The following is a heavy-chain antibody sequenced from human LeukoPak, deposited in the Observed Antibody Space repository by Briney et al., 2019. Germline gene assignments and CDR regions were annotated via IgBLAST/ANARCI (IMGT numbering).Heavy chain of an antibody. CDR1: GYTFTGYY. Sequence: ASVKVSCKASGYTFTGYYMHWVRQAPGQGLEWMGWINPNSGGTNYAQKFQGRVTMTRDTSISTAYMELSRLRSDDTAVYYCARETSVFLAKRYGSGSPPGYWGQGTLVTISS. D-gene: IGHD3-10*01. J-gene: IGHJ4*02. CDR2: INPNSGGT. V-gene: IGHV1-2*02. CDR3: ARETSVFLAKRYGSGSPPGY.